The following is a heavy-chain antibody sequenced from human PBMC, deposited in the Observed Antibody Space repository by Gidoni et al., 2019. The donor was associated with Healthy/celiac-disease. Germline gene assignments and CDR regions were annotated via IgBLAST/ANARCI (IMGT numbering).Heavy chain of an antibody. CDR1: GGSISSSSYY. J-gene: IGHJ4*02. V-gene: IGHV4-39*01. CDR2: SYYSGST. Sequence: QLQLQDSGPGLVKPSETLSLTCTVSGGSISSSSYYWGWIRQPPGKGLEWIGSSYYSGSTYYNPSLKSRVTISVDTSKNQFSLKLSSVTAADTAVYYCARGGDYYDSSGYPFDYWGQGTLVTVSS. CDR3: ARGGDYYDSSGYPFDY. D-gene: IGHD3-22*01.